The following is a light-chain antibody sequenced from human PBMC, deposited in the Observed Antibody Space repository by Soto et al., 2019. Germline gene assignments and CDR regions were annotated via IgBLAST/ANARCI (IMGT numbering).Light chain of an antibody. J-gene: IGKJ4*01. CDR3: QQYNNWLT. V-gene: IGKV3-15*01. CDR1: QSVSSN. CDR2: GAS. Sequence: EIVMTQSPAILSVSPGERATLSCRASQSVSSNLAWYQQKPGQAPRLPIYGASTRATGIPARFSGSGSGTEFTLTISSLQSEDFAVYYCQQYNNWLTFGGGTKVDIK.